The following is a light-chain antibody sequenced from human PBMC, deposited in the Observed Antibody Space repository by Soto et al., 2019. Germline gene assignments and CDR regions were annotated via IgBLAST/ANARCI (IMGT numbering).Light chain of an antibody. CDR1: SSNIGSNT. CDR2: SNN. Sequence: QSVLTQPPSASGTPGQRVTISCSGSSSNIGSNTVNWYQQLPGTAPKLLIYSNNQRPSGVPDRLSGSKSGTSASLAISGLQSEEEADYYCAAWDDSLNGVEVFGGETKLTVL. J-gene: IGLJ3*02. V-gene: IGLV1-44*01. CDR3: AAWDDSLNGVEV.